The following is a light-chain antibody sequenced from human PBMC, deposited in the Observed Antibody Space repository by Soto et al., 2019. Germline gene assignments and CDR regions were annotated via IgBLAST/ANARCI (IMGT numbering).Light chain of an antibody. CDR1: QSVGSTY. Sequence: LTQSPGTLSLSPGERATLSCRTSQSVGSTYLAWYQQKPGQAPRLLIYEASRRATGIPDRFSGSGSGTAFTLTISRLEPEDFAVYYCQQFGSSPRYTFGQGTKLEI. CDR3: QQFGSSPRYT. J-gene: IGKJ2*01. CDR2: EAS. V-gene: IGKV3-20*01.